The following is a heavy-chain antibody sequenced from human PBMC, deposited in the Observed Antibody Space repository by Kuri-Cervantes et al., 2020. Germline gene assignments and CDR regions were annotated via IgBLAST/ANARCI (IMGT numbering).Heavy chain of an antibody. CDR3: ARDLNSSFGLLWFGEFNYYYYYGMDV. Sequence: GGSLRLSCVGSGFSFSSHGMHWVRQAPGKGLEWVAVISYDGSEKYYADSVKGRFTISRDNSKNTLYLQMNSLRAEDTAVYYCARDLNSSFGLLWFGEFNYYYYYGMDVWGQGTTVTVSS. V-gene: IGHV3-30*03. CDR2: ISYDGSEK. D-gene: IGHD3-10*01. J-gene: IGHJ6*01. CDR1: GFSFSSHG.